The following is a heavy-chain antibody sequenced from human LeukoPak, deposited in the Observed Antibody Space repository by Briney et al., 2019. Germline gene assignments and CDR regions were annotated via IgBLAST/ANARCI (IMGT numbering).Heavy chain of an antibody. CDR1: GFTFSSYA. V-gene: IGHV3-23*01. CDR2: ISGSGGST. CDR3: AKPAFDYYDSSGYYYFDY. D-gene: IGHD3-22*01. J-gene: IGHJ4*02. Sequence: GGSLRLSCAASGFTFSSYAMSWVRQAPGKGLEWVSAISGSGGSTYYADSVKGRFTISRDNSKNTLYLQMNSLRAEDAAVYYCAKPAFDYYDSSGYYYFDYWGQGTLVTVSS.